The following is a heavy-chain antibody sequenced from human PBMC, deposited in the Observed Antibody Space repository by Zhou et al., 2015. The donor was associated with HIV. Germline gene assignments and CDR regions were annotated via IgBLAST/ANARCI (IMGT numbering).Heavy chain of an antibody. CDR3: ASLTMVRGARDAFDI. J-gene: IGHJ3*02. Sequence: EVQLVETGGGLIQPGGSLRLSCAASGFTVSSNYMSWVRQAPGKGLEWVSVIYSGGSTYYADSVKGRFTISRDNSKNTLYLQMNSLRAEDTAVYYCASLTMVRGARDAFDIWGQGTMVTVSS. CDR1: GFTVSSNY. V-gene: IGHV3-53*02. D-gene: IGHD3-10*01. CDR2: IYSGGST.